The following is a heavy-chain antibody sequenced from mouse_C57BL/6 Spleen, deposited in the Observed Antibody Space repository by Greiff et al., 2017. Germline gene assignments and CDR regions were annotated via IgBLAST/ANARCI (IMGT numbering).Heavy chain of an antibody. V-gene: IGHV1-50*01. CDR2: IDPSDSYT. CDR1: GYTFTSYW. D-gene: IGHD1-1*01. CDR3: ARRGIYYYGSSPDY. J-gene: IGHJ2*01. Sequence: QVQLQQPGAELVKPGASVKLSCKASGYTFTSYWMQWVKQRPGQGLEWIGEIDPSDSYTNYNQKFKGKATLTVDTSSSTAYMQLSSLTSEDSAVYYCARRGIYYYGSSPDYWGQGTTLTVSS.